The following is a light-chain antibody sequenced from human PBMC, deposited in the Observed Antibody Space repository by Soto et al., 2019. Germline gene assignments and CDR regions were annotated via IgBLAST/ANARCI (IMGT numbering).Light chain of an antibody. Sequence: QFALTQPRSVSGSPGQSVTISCTGTSRDVGAYNYVSWYQQHPGKAPKVMIYDVSKRPSGVPDRFSGSKSGNTASLTISGLQAEDEADFFCCSYAGTYTYVFGTGTKVTVL. J-gene: IGLJ1*01. V-gene: IGLV2-11*01. CDR2: DVS. CDR3: CSYAGTYTYV. CDR1: SRDVGAYNY.